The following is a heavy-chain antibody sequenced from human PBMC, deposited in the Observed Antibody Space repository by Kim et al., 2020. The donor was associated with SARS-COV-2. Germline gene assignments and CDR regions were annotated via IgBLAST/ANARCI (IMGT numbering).Heavy chain of an antibody. Sequence: SQTLSLTCAISGDSVSSKSAAWNWIRQSPSRGLEWLGRTYYRSKWYNDYAVSVKSRITINPDTSKNQFSLQLNSVTPEDTAMYYCARNVFEQQLASFDFWGQGTLVTVSS. CDR1: GDSVSSKSAA. CDR3: ARNVFEQQLASFDF. D-gene: IGHD6-13*01. V-gene: IGHV6-1*01. J-gene: IGHJ4*02. CDR2: TYYRSKWYN.